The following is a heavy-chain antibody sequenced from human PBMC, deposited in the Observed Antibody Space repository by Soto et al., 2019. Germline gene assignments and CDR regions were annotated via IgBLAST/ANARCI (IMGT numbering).Heavy chain of an antibody. Sequence: GGSLRLSCAASGFTFSSYSMNWVRQAPGKGLEWVSSISSSSSYIYYADSVKGRFTISRDNAKNSLYLQMNSLRAEDTAVYYCAREGYSHYGVLDYYGMDVWGQGTTVTVSS. CDR1: GFTFSSYS. CDR2: ISSSSSYI. J-gene: IGHJ6*02. V-gene: IGHV3-21*01. D-gene: IGHD4-4*01. CDR3: AREGYSHYGVLDYYGMDV.